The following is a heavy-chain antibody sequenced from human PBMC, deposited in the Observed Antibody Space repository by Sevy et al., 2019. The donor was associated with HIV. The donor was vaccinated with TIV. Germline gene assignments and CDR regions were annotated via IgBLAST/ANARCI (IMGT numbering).Heavy chain of an antibody. V-gene: IGHV5-51*01. Sequence: GESLKISCKGSGYSFISYWIAWVRQMPGKGLEWMGIFYPGDSDTRYSPPFQGQVTISVDKSITTAYLQWSSLKASDTAVYYCARVSRWYYYGSGSLIGVGGMDVWGQGTTVTVSS. CDR1: GYSFISYW. J-gene: IGHJ6*02. CDR2: FYPGDSDT. D-gene: IGHD3-10*01. CDR3: ARVSRWYYYGSGSLIGVGGMDV.